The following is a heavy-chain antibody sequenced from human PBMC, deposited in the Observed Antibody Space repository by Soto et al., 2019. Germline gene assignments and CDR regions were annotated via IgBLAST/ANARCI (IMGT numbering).Heavy chain of an antibody. CDR3: AGEDVAQWSTKGYSVLDV. CDR2: INHSGST. CDR1: GGSFSGSY. V-gene: IGHV4-34*01. J-gene: IGHJ6*02. Sequence: PSETLSLTCAVYGGSFSGSYWTWIRQSPGKGLEWIGKINHSGSTKHNPSLKSRVTISVDTSKNQFSLKLSSVTAADTAVYYCAGEDVAQWSTKGYSVLDVWGPWTTVTVSS. D-gene: IGHD2-8*01.